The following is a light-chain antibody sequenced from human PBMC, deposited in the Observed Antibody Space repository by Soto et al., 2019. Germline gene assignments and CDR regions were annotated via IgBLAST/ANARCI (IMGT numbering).Light chain of an antibody. Sequence: SALTKPASVTGSPGQWITISYTGSISDVGSYNLVSWYQHHPGKVPKVIIYEATKRPSGVSSRFSGSKSPNAASLTISGLQAEDEADYYCCSYAGNSRTFGSGTKVTVL. V-gene: IGLV2-23*01. CDR1: ISDVGSYNL. CDR2: EAT. CDR3: CSYAGNSRT. J-gene: IGLJ1*01.